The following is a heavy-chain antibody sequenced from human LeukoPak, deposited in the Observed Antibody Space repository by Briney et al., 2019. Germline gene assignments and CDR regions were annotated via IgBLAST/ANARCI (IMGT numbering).Heavy chain of an antibody. V-gene: IGHV1-69*13. J-gene: IGHJ4*02. CDR1: GGTFSSYA. CDR2: IIPIFGTA. CDR3: ARVVAAAGKEVAY. Sequence: GASVKVSCKASGGTFSSYAISWVRQAPGQGLEWMGGIIPIFGTANYAQKFQGRVTITADESTSTAYMELSSLRSEDTAVYYCARVVAAAGKEVAYWGQGTLVTVSS. D-gene: IGHD6-13*01.